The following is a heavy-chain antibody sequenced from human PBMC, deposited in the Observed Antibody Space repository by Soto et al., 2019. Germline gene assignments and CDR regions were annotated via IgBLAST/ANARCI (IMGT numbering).Heavy chain of an antibody. CDR2: MSYDGSDK. CDR1: GFSFRSYA. D-gene: IGHD3-16*01. J-gene: IGHJ4*02. V-gene: IGHV3-30-3*01. Sequence: QVQLVESGGGVVQPGRSLRLSCAASGFSFRSYAMHWVRQAPGKGLEWVAVMSYDGSDKDYADSVKGRFTISRDNSKNTLYLQMSSLRAEDTAVYYCARARLDTRVFEYWGQGTLVTVSS. CDR3: ARARLDTRVFEY.